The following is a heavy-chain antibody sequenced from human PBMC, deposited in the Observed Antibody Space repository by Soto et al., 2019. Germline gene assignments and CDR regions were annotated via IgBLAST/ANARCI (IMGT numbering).Heavy chain of an antibody. CDR2: IIPIFGTA. J-gene: IGHJ4*02. D-gene: IGHD5-12*01. CDR1: GGTFSSYA. CDR3: ASLGDIVATGGYFDY. V-gene: IGHV1-69*13. Sequence: ASVKVSCKASGGTFSSYAISWVRQAPGQGLEWMGGIIPIFGTANYAQKFQGRVTITADESTSTACMELSSLRSEDTAVYYCASLGDIVATGGYFDYWGQGTLVTVSS.